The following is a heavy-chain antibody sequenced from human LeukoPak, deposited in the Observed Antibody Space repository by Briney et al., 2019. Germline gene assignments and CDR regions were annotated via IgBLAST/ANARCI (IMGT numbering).Heavy chain of an antibody. D-gene: IGHD4-17*01. J-gene: IGHJ4*02. CDR3: ARFRLYGDSAGRLDY. V-gene: IGHV3-23*01. CDR1: GFTFNAYA. CDR2: ISGDAHTT. Sequence: GGSLRLSCAASGFTFNAYAMSWVRQAPGKGLEWVSGISGDAHTTYYGDSVKGRFTISRDNSKTTLYLQMNSLRAEDTAVYCCARFRLYGDSAGRLDYWGQGTLVTVSS.